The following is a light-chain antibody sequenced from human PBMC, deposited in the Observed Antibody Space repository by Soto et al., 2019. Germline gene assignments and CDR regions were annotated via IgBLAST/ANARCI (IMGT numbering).Light chain of an antibody. CDR1: SSDVGGYNY. Sequence: QSALTQPPSASGSPGQSVTISSTGTSSDVGGYNYVSWYQQHPGKAPKLMIYEVSKRPSGVPDRFSGSKSGNTASLTVSGLQAEDEADYYCSSYAGSNLWVFGGGTQLTVL. J-gene: IGLJ3*02. V-gene: IGLV2-8*01. CDR2: EVS. CDR3: SSYAGSNLWV.